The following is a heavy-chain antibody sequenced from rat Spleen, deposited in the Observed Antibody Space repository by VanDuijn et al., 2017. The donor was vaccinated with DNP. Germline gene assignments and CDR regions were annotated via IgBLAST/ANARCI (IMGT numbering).Heavy chain of an antibody. CDR3: ARERSYVYYGLSPMDA. Sequence: EVQLVESGGDLVQPGRSLKLSCVVSGFTFNNYWMTWSRQVPGKGLEWVASITSSGDSTYYPDSVKGRFTVSRDNTKNTLYLQMNSLSSEDTATYYCARERSYVYYGLSPMDAWGQGTSVTVSS. J-gene: IGHJ4*01. D-gene: IGHD1-6*01. CDR1: GFTFNNYW. V-gene: IGHV5-31*01. CDR2: ITSSGDST.